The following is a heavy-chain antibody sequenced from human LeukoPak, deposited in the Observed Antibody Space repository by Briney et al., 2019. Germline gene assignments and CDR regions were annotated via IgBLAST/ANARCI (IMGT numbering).Heavy chain of an antibody. V-gene: IGHV1-2*02. D-gene: IGHD2-2*01. CDR1: GYTFTGYY. J-gene: IGHJ4*02. CDR3: VREVHSTRHYDY. CDR2: IICNSGGT. Sequence: AASVKVSCKASGYTFTGYYMHWLRQAPGQGPEWMGWIICNSGGTNYAQKFQGRVTMTRDTSISTAYMELSRLTSDDTAMYYCVREVHSTRHYDYWGQGTPVTVSS.